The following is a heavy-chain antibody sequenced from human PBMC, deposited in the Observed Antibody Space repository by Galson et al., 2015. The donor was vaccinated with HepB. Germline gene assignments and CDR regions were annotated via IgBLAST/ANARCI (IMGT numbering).Heavy chain of an antibody. J-gene: IGHJ4*02. CDR3: ATGRGLYVWGSYWYFDY. Sequence: SVKVSCKVSGYTLTELSMHWVRQAPGKGLEWMGGFDPEDGETIYAQKFQGRVTMTEDTSTDTAYMELSSLRSEDTAVYYCATGRGLYVWGSYWYFDYWGQGTLVTVSS. D-gene: IGHD3-16*01. CDR1: GYTLTELS. CDR2: FDPEDGET. V-gene: IGHV1-24*01.